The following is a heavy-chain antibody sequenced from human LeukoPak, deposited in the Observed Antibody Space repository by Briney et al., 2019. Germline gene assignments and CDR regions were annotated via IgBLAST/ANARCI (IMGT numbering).Heavy chain of an antibody. CDR1: RFTFSNYE. D-gene: IGHD2-8*01. J-gene: IGHJ2*01. V-gene: IGHV3-48*03. Sequence: GGSLRLSCAASRFTFSNYEMNWVRQGPGKGLEWISYISSSGSTTYYADSVKGRFTISRDNAKNSLYLQMNSLRAEDTALYYCAVYRGKSSRDFDLWGRGTLVTVSS. CDR3: AVYRGKSSRDFDL. CDR2: ISSSGSTT.